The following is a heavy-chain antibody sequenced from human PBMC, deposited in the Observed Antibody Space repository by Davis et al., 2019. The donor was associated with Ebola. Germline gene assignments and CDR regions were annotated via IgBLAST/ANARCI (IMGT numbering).Heavy chain of an antibody. D-gene: IGHD3-3*01. CDR3: AVYGGNFDY. CDR2: ISSSGGTT. CDR1: GFAFSNYA. Sequence: PGGSLRLSCTASGFAFSNYAMTWVRQAPGKGLEWVSSISSSGGTTYYADSVKGRFTISRDNAKNSLYLQMNSLRDEDTAVYYCAVYGGNFDYWGQGTLVTVSS. J-gene: IGHJ4*02. V-gene: IGHV3-48*02.